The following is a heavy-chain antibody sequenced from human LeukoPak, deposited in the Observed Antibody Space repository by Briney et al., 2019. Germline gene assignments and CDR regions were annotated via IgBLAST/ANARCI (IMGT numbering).Heavy chain of an antibody. V-gene: IGHV4-34*01. Sequence: SETLSLTCAVYGGSFSGDYWSWIRQPPGKGLEWIGEINHSGSTNYNPSLKSRATISVDTSKNQFSLKLSSVTAADTAVYYCARGPNCSSTSCYQAFDYWGQGTLVTVSS. CDR3: ARGPNCSSTSCYQAFDY. CDR1: GGSFSGDY. D-gene: IGHD2-2*01. CDR2: INHSGST. J-gene: IGHJ4*02.